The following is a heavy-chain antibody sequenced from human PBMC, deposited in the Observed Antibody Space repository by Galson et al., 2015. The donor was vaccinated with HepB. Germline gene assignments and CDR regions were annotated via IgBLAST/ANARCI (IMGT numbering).Heavy chain of an antibody. CDR2: ISGNSMYI. Sequence: SLRLSCAASGFTFSSYWIHWVRQAPGKGLEWVSYISGNSMYIKYADAVKNRFTVSRDNAKNLVFLQMNTLRVDDTAIYYCARETLGVAAAEYWGQGVLVTVSS. V-gene: IGHV3-21*05. D-gene: IGHD2-15*01. J-gene: IGHJ4*02. CDR3: ARETLGVAAAEY. CDR1: GFTFSSYW.